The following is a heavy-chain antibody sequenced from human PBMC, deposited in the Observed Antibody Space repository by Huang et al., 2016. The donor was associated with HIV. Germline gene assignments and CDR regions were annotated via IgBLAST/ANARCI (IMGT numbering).Heavy chain of an antibody. Sequence: QIQLAQSGAEVKKPGASVKVSCKASGYTFTNYSINWVRQASGQGLEGRGWMNPKSGKVGYTKKFQGRVAILRNSSINTSYLEVTSLTSEDTAVYYCARGFGINYNHEAFDVWGQGTMVTVSS. CDR3: ARGFGINYNHEAFDV. V-gene: IGHV1-8*01. CDR1: GYTFTNYS. D-gene: IGHD3-10*01. CDR2: MNPKSGKV. J-gene: IGHJ3*01.